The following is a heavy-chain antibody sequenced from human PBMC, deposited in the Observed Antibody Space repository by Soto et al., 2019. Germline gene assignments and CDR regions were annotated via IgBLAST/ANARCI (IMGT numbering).Heavy chain of an antibody. Sequence: QITLKESGPTLVKPTQPLTLTCTFSGFSLSTSGVGVGWIRQPPGKALEWLALIYWDDDKRYSPSLKSRLTITKDTSKNQVVLTMTNMDPVDTATYYCAHSPVVVVADYYYYYGMDVWGQGTTVTVSS. CDR1: GFSLSTSGVG. V-gene: IGHV2-5*02. D-gene: IGHD2-15*01. CDR3: AHSPVVVVADYYYYYGMDV. J-gene: IGHJ6*02. CDR2: IYWDDDK.